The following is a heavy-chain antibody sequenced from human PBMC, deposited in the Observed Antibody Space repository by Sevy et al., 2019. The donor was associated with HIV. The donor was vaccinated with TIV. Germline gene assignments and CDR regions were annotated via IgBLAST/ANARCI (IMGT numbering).Heavy chain of an antibody. V-gene: IGHV3-7*01. J-gene: IGHJ4*02. CDR3: ARWRGAQSEFDY. D-gene: IGHD3-3*01. Sequence: GGSLRLSCAASGFTFSSYWMSWVRQAPGKGLEWVADIKKDGSVKLYADAVKGRFTISRDNAENSVDLQMKSLRAKDTAVYFCARWRGAQSEFDYWGQGTRVTVSS. CDR1: GFTFSSYW. CDR2: IKKDGSVK.